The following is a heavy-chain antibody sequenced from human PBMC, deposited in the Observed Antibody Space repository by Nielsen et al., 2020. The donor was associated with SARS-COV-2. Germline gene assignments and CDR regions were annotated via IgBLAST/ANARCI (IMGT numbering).Heavy chain of an antibody. CDR3: ARGGRITFGGADDAFDI. V-gene: IGHV4-30-2*01. J-gene: IGHJ3*02. CDR2: IYHSGRT. D-gene: IGHD3-16*01. Sequence: SETLSLTCAVSGGSISSGGYSWSWIRQPSGKGLEWIGYIYHSGRTYYNPSLKSRVTISVDRSKNQFSLKLSSVTAADTAVYYCARGGRITFGGADDAFDIWGQGTMVTVSS. CDR1: GGSISSGGYS.